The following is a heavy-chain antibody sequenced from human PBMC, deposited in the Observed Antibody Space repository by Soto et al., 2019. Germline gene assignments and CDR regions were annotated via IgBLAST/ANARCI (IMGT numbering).Heavy chain of an antibody. J-gene: IGHJ5*02. Sequence: HPGGSLRLSCAASGFTVSSNYMSWVRQAPGKGLEWVSVIYSGGSTYYADSVKGRFTISRDNSKNTLYLQMNSLRAEDTAVYYCARFGAAAAWGWFDPWGQGTLVTVS. CDR1: GFTVSSNY. CDR3: ARFGAAAAWGWFDP. CDR2: IYSGGST. D-gene: IGHD6-13*01. V-gene: IGHV3-53*01.